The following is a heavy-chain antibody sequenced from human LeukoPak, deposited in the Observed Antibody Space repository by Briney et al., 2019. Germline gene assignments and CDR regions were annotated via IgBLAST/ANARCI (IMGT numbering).Heavy chain of an antibody. CDR1: GFTFSYYS. J-gene: IGHJ4*02. V-gene: IGHV3-21*01. CDR3: ARGYSSSRYY. CDR2: ISSSSSYI. D-gene: IGHD6-13*01. Sequence: AGGSLRLSCAASGFTFSYYSMSWVRQAPGKGLEWVSSISSSSSYIYYADSVKGRFTISRDNAKNSLYLQMNSLRAEDTAVYYCARGYSSSRYYWGQGTLVTVSS.